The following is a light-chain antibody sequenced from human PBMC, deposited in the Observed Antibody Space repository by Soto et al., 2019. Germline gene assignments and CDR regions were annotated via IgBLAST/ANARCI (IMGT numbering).Light chain of an antibody. CDR1: ESISRW. CDR3: QQYKSYSPYT. CDR2: RAY. Sequence: DIQMTQSPSTLSASVGDRVTITCRASESISRWLAWYQQKPGKAPKLLIYRAYTLENGVPSRISGSGSGTDFTLTISNLQSDDFATYYCQQYKSYSPYTFGQGTKLDIK. J-gene: IGKJ2*01. V-gene: IGKV1-5*03.